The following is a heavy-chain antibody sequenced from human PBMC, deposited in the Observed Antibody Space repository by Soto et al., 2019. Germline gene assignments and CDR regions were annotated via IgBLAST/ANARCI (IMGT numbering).Heavy chain of an antibody. V-gene: IGHV4-31*03. D-gene: IGHD3-22*01. Sequence: QVQLQESGPGLVKPSQTLSLTCTVSGGSISSGNNYWSWIRQHPGKGLEWIGYIYYSGSTYYNPSLKSRVTISVDTSKDQFSLKLSSVTAADTAVYYCARTSYDSSGTAADPWGQGTLVTVSS. CDR1: GGSISSGNNY. J-gene: IGHJ5*02. CDR3: ARTSYDSSGTAADP. CDR2: IYYSGST.